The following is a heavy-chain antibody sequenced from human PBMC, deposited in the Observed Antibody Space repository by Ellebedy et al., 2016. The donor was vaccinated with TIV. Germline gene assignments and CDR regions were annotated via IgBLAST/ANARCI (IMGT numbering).Heavy chain of an antibody. CDR1: GYSFTNYW. CDR3: ASAKYYGSGTYAHYLDY. J-gene: IGHJ4*02. D-gene: IGHD3-10*01. Sequence: PGGSLRLSCKRSGYSFTNYWNGWVRQMPGKGLDWMGIIYPGDSDTRYSPSFQRQVTISADKSISSAYLQWSSLKASDTAMYYCASAKYYGSGTYAHYLDYWGQGTLVTVSS. CDR2: IYPGDSDT. V-gene: IGHV5-51*01.